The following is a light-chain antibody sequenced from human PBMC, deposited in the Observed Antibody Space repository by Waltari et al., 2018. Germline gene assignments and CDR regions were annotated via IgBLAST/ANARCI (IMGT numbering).Light chain of an antibody. CDR3: STWDYSLRAWV. CDR1: NNNVGSYA. V-gene: IGLV1-36*01. CDR2: GD. J-gene: IGLJ3*02. Sequence: QSALTQDAPVSGTVGQKVTPSCIGNNNNVGSYAVSWYQQISHGAPKTVMFGDFLPSGIPDRFSGSKSGTTASLTISGLQPEDEADYYCSTWDYSLRAWVFGGGTILTVL.